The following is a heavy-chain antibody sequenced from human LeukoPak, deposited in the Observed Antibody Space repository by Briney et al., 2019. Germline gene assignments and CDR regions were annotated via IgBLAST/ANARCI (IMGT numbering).Heavy chain of an antibody. J-gene: IGHJ4*02. CDR3: AKKLIHYDGNGFVDY. D-gene: IGHD3-16*01. CDR2: ISYGGTNK. CDR1: GFTFSHYI. Sequence: GGSLRLSCAASGFTFSHYIIHWVRQAPGKGLEWVAVISYGGTNKYYADSVKGRFTISRDDSKNTLYLQMDSLRAEDTAVYYCAKKLIHYDGNGFVDYWGQGILVTVSS. V-gene: IGHV3-30*18.